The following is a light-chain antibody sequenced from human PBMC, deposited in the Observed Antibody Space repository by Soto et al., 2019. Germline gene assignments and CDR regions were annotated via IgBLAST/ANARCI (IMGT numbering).Light chain of an antibody. CDR3: SSYTSSSRYV. J-gene: IGLJ1*01. CDR1: SSDVGDYNY. V-gene: IGLV2-14*01. Sequence: QSALTQPASVSGSPGQSITISCTGTSSDVGDYNYVSWYQQHPDKAPKFMIYDVTIRPSGVSNRFSGSKSGNTASLTISGLQAEDEADYYCSSYTSSSRYVFGTGTKLTVL. CDR2: DVT.